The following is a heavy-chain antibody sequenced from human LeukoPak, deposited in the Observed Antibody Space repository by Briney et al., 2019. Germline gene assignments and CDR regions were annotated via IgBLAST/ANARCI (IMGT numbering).Heavy chain of an antibody. Sequence: PGGSLRLSCAASGFTFSRYCMTWVRQAPGKGLEWVAEIIQDGSAKYYVDSVRGRFTISRDNAKNSLYLQMNSLRAEDTAVYYCARDSDYYDSSGLPEAFDIWGQGTMVTVSS. CDR3: ARDSDYYDSSGLPEAFDI. V-gene: IGHV3-7*01. J-gene: IGHJ3*02. CDR2: IIQDGSAK. D-gene: IGHD3-22*01. CDR1: GFTFSRYC.